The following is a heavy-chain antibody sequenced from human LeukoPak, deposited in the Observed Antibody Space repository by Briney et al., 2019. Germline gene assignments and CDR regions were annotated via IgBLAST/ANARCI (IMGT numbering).Heavy chain of an antibody. CDR1: GFTFSSYA. CDR2: LSYDGSNK. J-gene: IGHJ4*02. V-gene: IGHV3-30-3*01. CDR3: ARSKAAAGHGGYFDH. D-gene: IGHD6-13*01. Sequence: GGSLRLSCAASGFTFSSYAMHWVRQAPGKGLEWVAVLSYDGSNKYYADSVKGRFTISRDNSKNTLYLQMNSLRAEDTAVYYCARSKAAAGHGGYFDHWGQGTLVTVSS.